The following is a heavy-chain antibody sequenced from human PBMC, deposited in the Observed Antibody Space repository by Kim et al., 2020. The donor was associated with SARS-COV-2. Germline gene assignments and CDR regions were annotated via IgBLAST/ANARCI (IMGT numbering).Heavy chain of an antibody. CDR3: AVRGDTYGLDDY. D-gene: IGHD5-18*01. V-gene: IGHV4-39*01. CDR2: IFFSGST. Sequence: SETLSLICAVSGGFIDSSSYYWGWIRQPPGKGLEWIGSIFFSGSTYYNSSLQSRVTISIDTSKNQFSLMLTSVTAADTALYYCAVRGDTYGLDDYLGRGTLVTV. CDR1: GGFIDSSSYY. J-gene: IGHJ4*02.